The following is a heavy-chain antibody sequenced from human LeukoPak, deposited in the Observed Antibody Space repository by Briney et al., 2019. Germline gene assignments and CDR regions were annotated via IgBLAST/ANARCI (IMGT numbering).Heavy chain of an antibody. Sequence: SVKVSCKASGGTFSSYAISWVQQAPGQGLEWMGGIIPISGTANYAQKFQGRVTITADESTSTAYMELSSLRSEDTAVYYCARAVQGYYYYMDVWGKGTTVTVSS. J-gene: IGHJ6*03. CDR1: GGTFSSYA. V-gene: IGHV1-69*13. CDR2: IIPISGTA. CDR3: ARAVQGYYYYMDV. D-gene: IGHD1-1*01.